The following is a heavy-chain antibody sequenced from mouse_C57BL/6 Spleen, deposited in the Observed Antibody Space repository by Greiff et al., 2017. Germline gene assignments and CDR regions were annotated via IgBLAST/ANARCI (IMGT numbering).Heavy chain of an antibody. J-gene: IGHJ4*01. Sequence: EVKLVESEGGLVQPGSSMKLSCTASGFTFSDYYMAWVRQVPEKGLEWVANINYDGSSTYYLDSLQSRFIIPRDNAKNILYLQMRSLKSEDTAAYYCARVDWNGDAMDYWGQGTSVTVSS. CDR2: INYDGSST. D-gene: IGHD4-1*01. CDR1: GFTFSDYY. V-gene: IGHV5-16*01. CDR3: ARVDWNGDAMDY.